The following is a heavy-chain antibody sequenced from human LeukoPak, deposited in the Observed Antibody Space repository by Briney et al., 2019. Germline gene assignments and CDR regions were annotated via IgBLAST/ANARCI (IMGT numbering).Heavy chain of an antibody. V-gene: IGHV3-13*01. CDR1: GFAVSSYD. J-gene: IGHJ5*02. Sequence: GGSLRLSCAASGFAVSSYDMHWVRQATGKGLEWVSAIGTAGDTYYPGSVKGRFTISRENAKNSLYLQMNSLRAEDTAVYYCARDRGDYGLDPWGQGTLVTVSS. CDR2: IGTAGDT. D-gene: IGHD4-17*01. CDR3: ARDRGDYGLDP.